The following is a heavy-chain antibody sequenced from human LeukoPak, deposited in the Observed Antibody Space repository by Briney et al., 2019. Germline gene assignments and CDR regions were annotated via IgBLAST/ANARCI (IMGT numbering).Heavy chain of an antibody. V-gene: IGHV3-30*04. J-gene: IGHJ3*02. D-gene: IGHD3-10*01. CDR2: ISYDGSNK. Sequence: GGSLRLSCAASGFTFSSYAMHWVRQAPGKGLEWVAVISYDGSNKYYADSVKGRFTISRDNSKNTLDLQMNSLRAEDTAVYYCASGFGELLWDAFDIWGQGTMVTVSS. CDR1: GFTFSSYA. CDR3: ASGFGELLWDAFDI.